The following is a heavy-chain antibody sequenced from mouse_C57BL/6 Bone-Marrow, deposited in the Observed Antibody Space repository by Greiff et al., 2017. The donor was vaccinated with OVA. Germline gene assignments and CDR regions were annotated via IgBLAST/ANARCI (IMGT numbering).Heavy chain of an antibody. V-gene: IGHV1-62-2*01. D-gene: IGHD4-1*01. J-gene: IGHJ3*01. CDR3: ARHEDLNWDGVFAY. CDR2: FYPGSGSI. Sequence: VQLVESGAELVKPGASVKLSCKASGYTFTEYTIHWVQQRSGQGLEWIGWFYPGSGSITYNEKFKDKATLTADKSSSTVYLELSSLTSEYSAFYFCARHEDLNWDGVFAYWGQGTLVTVSA. CDR1: GYTFTEYT.